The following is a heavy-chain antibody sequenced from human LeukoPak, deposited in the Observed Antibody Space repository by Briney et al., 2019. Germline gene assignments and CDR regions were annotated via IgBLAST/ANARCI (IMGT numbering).Heavy chain of an antibody. CDR2: IYYSGST. Sequence: PSETLSLTCTVSGGSISSYYWSWIRQPPGKGLEWIGYIYYSGSTNYNPSLKSRVIISVDTSKNQFSLKLSSVTAADTAVYYCARGNLDGEWVPDYWGQGTLVTVSS. CDR1: GGSISSYY. D-gene: IGHD3-10*01. CDR3: ARGNLDGEWVPDY. J-gene: IGHJ4*02. V-gene: IGHV4-59*01.